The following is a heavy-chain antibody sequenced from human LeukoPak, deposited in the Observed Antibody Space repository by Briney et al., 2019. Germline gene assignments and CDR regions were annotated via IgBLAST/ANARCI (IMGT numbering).Heavy chain of an antibody. J-gene: IGHJ4*02. CDR1: GFTFSTYW. CDR2: INSDGSTT. Sequence: PGGSLRLSCAASGFTFSTYWMHWVRQTPGKGLVWVSAINSDGSTTNYADSVKGRFTISRDNAKNMVYLQMDSLRAEDTSVYYCARPPYITVADPFDSWGQGTLVTVSS. D-gene: IGHD6-19*01. CDR3: ARPPYITVADPFDS. V-gene: IGHV3-74*01.